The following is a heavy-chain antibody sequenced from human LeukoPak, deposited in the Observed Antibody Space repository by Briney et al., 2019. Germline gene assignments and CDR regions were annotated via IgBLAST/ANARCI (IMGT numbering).Heavy chain of an antibody. CDR3: AKDFTMIRGSELDY. D-gene: IGHD3-10*01. J-gene: IGHJ4*02. CDR2: ISGSGGST. V-gene: IGHV3-23*01. Sequence: PGGSLRLSCAASGFTFSSYAMSWVRQAPEKGLEWVSTISGSGGSTYYADSVKGRFTISRDNSKNTLYLQMNSLRAEDTAVYYCAKDFTMIRGSELDYWGQGTLVTVSS. CDR1: GFTFSSYA.